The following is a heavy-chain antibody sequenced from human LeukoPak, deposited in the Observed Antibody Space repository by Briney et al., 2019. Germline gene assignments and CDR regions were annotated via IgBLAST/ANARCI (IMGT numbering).Heavy chain of an antibody. J-gene: IGHJ4*02. D-gene: IGHD3-22*01. CDR1: GGTFSSYA. CDR3: ARVDYDRRTLDY. V-gene: IGHV1-69*13. CDR2: IIPIFGTA. Sequence: SVKVSCKASGGTFSSYAISWVRQAPGQGLEWMGGIIPIFGTANYAQKFQGRVTITADESTSTAYMELSSLRSEDTAVYYCARVDYDRRTLDYWGQGTLVTVSS.